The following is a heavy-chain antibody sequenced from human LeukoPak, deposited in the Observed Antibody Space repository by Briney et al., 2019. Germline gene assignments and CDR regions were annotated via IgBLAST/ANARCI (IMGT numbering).Heavy chain of an antibody. CDR2: ISSSSSYI. CDR1: GFTFSTYA. V-gene: IGHV3-21*01. Sequence: GGSLRLSCAASGFTFSTYAVNWVRQAPGKGLEWVSSISSSSSYIYYADSVKGRFTISRDNAKNLLYLQMNSLRAEDTAVYYCARDRGLELDYWGQGTLVTVSS. J-gene: IGHJ4*02. D-gene: IGHD1-7*01. CDR3: ARDRGLELDY.